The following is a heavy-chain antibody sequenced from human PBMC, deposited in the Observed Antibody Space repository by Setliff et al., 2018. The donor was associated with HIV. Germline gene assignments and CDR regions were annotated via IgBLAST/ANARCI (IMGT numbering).Heavy chain of an antibody. CDR3: AGRRADAASFDY. CDR2: VHREGDT. Sequence: GGSLRLSCAASGFTVSGNLMAWVRLAPGQGLEWVSGVHREGDTHYADSVRGRFTVSRDSSKNTVYLQMTSLRPEDTAVYYCAGRRADAASFDYWGQGTQVTVSS. D-gene: IGHD6-13*01. J-gene: IGHJ4*02. CDR1: GFTVSGNL. V-gene: IGHV3-53*05.